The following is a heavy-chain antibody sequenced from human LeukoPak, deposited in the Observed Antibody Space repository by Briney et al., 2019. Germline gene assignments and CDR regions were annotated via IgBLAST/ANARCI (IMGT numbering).Heavy chain of an antibody. CDR3: ARGPIAVAVDDAFDI. J-gene: IGHJ3*02. CDR2: ISSSSSCI. Sequence: GGSLRLSCAASGFTFSSYSMNWVRQAPGKGLEWVSSISSSSSCIYYADSVKGRFTISRDNAKNSLYLQMNSLRAEDTAVYYCARGPIAVAVDDAFDIWGQGTMVTVSS. D-gene: IGHD6-19*01. V-gene: IGHV3-21*01. CDR1: GFTFSSYS.